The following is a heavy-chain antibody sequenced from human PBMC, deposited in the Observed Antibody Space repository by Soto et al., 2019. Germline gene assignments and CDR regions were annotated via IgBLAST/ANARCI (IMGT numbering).Heavy chain of an antibody. V-gene: IGHV1-69*01. D-gene: IGHD1-26*01. J-gene: IGHJ4*02. Sequence: QVQLVQSGAEVKKPGSSVKVSCKASGGTFSSYAISWVRQAPGQGLEWMGGIIPIFGTANYAQKFQGRVTITADESTSTAYMELSSLRSEDTAVYYCARVPFSGSYGRVEYYFDDWGKGTLVTVSS. CDR1: GGTFSSYA. CDR2: IIPIFGTA. CDR3: ARVPFSGSYGRVEYYFDD.